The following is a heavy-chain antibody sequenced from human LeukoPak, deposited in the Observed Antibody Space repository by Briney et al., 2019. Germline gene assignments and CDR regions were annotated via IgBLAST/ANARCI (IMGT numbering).Heavy chain of an antibody. J-gene: IGHJ3*02. D-gene: IGHD2-15*01. CDR3: ARQVGYCSGGSCYYDAFDI. V-gene: IGHV5-51*01. Sequence: GESLQISCKGSGYSFTNYWIGWVRQMPGKGLEWMGIIYPGDSDTRYSPSFQGQVTISADKSISTAYLQWSSLKASDTAMYYCARQVGYCSGGSCYYDAFDIWGQGTMVTVSS. CDR1: GYSFTNYW. CDR2: IYPGDSDT.